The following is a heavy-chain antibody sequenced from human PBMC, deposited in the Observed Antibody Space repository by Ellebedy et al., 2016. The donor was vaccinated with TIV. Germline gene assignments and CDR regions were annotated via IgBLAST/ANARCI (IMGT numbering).Heavy chain of an antibody. V-gene: IGHV3-23*01. D-gene: IGHD3-16*02. Sequence: GESLKISXAASGFTFSSYAMSWVRQAPGKGLEWVSAISGSGGSTYYADSVKGRFTISRDNSKNTLYLQMNTLRAEDTALYYCAEDFYPTHWGQGTLVTVSS. CDR1: GFTFSSYA. J-gene: IGHJ4*02. CDR2: ISGSGGST. CDR3: AEDFYPTH.